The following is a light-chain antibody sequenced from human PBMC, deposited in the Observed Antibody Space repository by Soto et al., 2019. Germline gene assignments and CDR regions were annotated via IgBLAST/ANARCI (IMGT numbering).Light chain of an antibody. CDR1: SSDVGGYNL. J-gene: IGLJ2*01. V-gene: IGLV2-23*01. Sequence: QSVLTQPASVSGSPGQSITISCTGTSSDVGGYNLVSWYQQHPGKAPKLMIYEYNKRPSGVSNRFSGSKSGNTASLTISGLQAEDEADYYCCSYAGITTLVFSGGTKLTVL. CDR2: EYN. CDR3: CSYAGITTLV.